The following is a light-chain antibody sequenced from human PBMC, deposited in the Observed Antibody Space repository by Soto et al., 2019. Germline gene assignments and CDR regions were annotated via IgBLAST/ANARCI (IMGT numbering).Light chain of an antibody. J-gene: IGLJ3*02. CDR2: ANS. Sequence: QSVLTQPPSVSGAPGQRVTVSCTGSSSNIGAGYDVHWYQQLPGTAPKLLIYANSNRPSGVPDRFSGSRSGTSASLAITGLQAEDEADYYCQCFDSRLSRRVFGGGTKLTVL. CDR1: SSNIGAGYD. V-gene: IGLV1-40*01. CDR3: QCFDSRLSRRV.